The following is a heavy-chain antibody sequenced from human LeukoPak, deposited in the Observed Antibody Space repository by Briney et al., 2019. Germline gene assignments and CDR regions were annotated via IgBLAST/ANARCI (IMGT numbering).Heavy chain of an antibody. CDR3: ARVPQAHVNWGWNYFDY. Sequence: SQTLSLTCAISGDSVSSNGAAWNWIRQSPSRGLEWLGRTYYRSKWYNEYAVSVKGRITISPDTSKNHFSLQLNSVTPEDTAVYYRARVPQAHVNWGWNYFDYWGQGTLVTVSS. D-gene: IGHD7-27*01. CDR2: TYYRSKWYN. CDR1: GDSVSSNGAA. V-gene: IGHV6-1*01. J-gene: IGHJ4*02.